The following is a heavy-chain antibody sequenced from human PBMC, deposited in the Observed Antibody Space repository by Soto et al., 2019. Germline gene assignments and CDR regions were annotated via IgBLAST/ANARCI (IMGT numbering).Heavy chain of an antibody. Sequence: NPSETLSLTCAVSGYSISSGYYWGWIRQPPGKGLEWIASIYHSGTTYHNPSLKSRVTISVDTSKNQFSLKLSSVIAADTAVYYCARGAATVTPGWFDPWGQGTLVTVSS. CDR2: IYHSGTT. D-gene: IGHD4-17*01. J-gene: IGHJ5*02. CDR1: GYSISSGYY. CDR3: ARGAATVTPGWFDP. V-gene: IGHV4-38-2*01.